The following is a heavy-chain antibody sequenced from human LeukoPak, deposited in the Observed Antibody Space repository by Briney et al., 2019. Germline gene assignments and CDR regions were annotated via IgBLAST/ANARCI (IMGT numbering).Heavy chain of an antibody. CDR1: GFTFSSYA. D-gene: IGHD6-19*01. J-gene: IGHJ6*03. Sequence: PGGSLRLSCAASGFTFSSYAMSWVRQAPGKGLEWVSAISGSGGSTYYADSVKGRFTISRDNSKNTLYLQMNSLRAEDTAVYYCAKDRGSGWRNYYYYMDVWGKGTTVTVSS. CDR3: AKDRGSGWRNYYYYMDV. CDR2: ISGSGGST. V-gene: IGHV3-23*01.